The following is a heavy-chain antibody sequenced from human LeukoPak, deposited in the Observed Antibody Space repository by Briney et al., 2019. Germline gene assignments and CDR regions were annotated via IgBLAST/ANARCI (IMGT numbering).Heavy chain of an antibody. CDR3: AWRSGCYCLDFDY. D-gene: IGHD1-26*01. J-gene: IGHJ4*02. CDR2: INHSGST. CDR1: GGSFSGYY. Sequence: SETLSLTCAVYGGSFSGYYWSWIRQPPGKGLEWIGEINHSGSTNYNPSLKSRVTISVDTSKNQSSLKLSSVTAADTAVYYCAWRSGCYCLDFDYWGQGTLVIVSS. V-gene: IGHV4-34*01.